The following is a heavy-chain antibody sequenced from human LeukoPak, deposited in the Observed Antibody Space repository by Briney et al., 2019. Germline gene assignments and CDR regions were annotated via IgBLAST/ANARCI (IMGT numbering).Heavy chain of an antibody. D-gene: IGHD6-6*01. V-gene: IGHV3-53*01. CDR2: LYRGGST. J-gene: IGHJ5*02. CDR3: ASSVGDSSSSNWFDP. Sequence: GGSLRLSCAASGFTVSRNYMNWVRQAPGKGLEWVSVLYRGGSTYYADSVEGRFTISRDNSKNTLYLQMNSLRVEDTAVYYCASSVGDSSSSNWFDPWGQGTLVTVSS. CDR1: GFTVSRNY.